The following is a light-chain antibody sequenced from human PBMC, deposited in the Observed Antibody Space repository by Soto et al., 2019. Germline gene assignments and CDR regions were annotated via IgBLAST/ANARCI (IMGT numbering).Light chain of an antibody. J-gene: IGKJ4*01. CDR1: QSVSRN. CDR2: GAS. V-gene: IGKV3-15*01. Sequence: EIVLTQSPATLSVSPGERVTLSCRASQSVSRNSAWYQQKPGQAPRLLIYGASTRATGIPGRFSGSGSGTEFTLTISSLQSEDFAIYYCQQYNDWPLTFGGGTKVEIK. CDR3: QQYNDWPLT.